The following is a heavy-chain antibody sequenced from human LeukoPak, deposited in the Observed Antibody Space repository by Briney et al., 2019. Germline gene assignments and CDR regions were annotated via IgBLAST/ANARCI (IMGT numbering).Heavy chain of an antibody. CDR2: IRYDGSNK. CDR3: ASPASTVTKLRFDY. Sequence: GGSLRLSCAASGFTFSSYGMHWVRQAPGKGLEWVAFIRYDGSNKYYADSVKGRFTISRDNSKNTLYLQMNSLRAEDTAVYYCASPASTVTKLRFDYWGQGTLVTVSS. J-gene: IGHJ4*02. CDR1: GFTFSSYG. D-gene: IGHD4-17*01. V-gene: IGHV3-30*02.